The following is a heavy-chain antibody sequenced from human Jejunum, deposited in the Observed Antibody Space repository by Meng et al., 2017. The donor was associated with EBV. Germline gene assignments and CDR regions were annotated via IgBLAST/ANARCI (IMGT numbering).Heavy chain of an antibody. D-gene: IGHD6-13*01. CDR1: GDSITGSDYY. CDR3: ARGAYFSSSWYYFDY. J-gene: IGHJ4*02. V-gene: IGHV4-39*07. Sequence: QESGPGLVRPSGTLSLTCTVSGDSITGSDYYWGWIRQPPGKGLNWVGTIYYSGSTYYNPSLKSRVTISLDTSKSQFSLKLTSVTAADTALYYCARGAYFSSSWYYFDYWGQGTLVTVSS. CDR2: IYYSGST.